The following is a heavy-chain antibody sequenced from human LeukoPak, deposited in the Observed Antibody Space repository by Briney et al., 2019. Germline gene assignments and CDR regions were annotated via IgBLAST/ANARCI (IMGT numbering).Heavy chain of an antibody. V-gene: IGHV1-2*02. Sequence: ASVKVSFKASGYTFTDYYMHWVRQAPGQGLEWMGWINPDNGGTNYAQKFQGRVTMTRDMSISTAYMELSRLRSDDTGVYSRERDPSSGGYDYLYYFDYWGQGTLVTVSS. D-gene: IGHD5-12*01. CDR1: GYTFTDYY. J-gene: IGHJ4*02. CDR2: INPDNGGT. CDR3: ERDPSSGGYDYLYYFDY.